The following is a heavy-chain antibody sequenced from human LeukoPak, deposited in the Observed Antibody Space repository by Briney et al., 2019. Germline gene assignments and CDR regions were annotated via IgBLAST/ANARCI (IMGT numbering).Heavy chain of an antibody. D-gene: IGHD6-13*01. CDR2: INPNSGGT. Sequence: ASVKVSCKASGYTFAGYYMHWVRQAPGQGLEWMGRINPNSGGTNYAQKFQGRVTMTRDTSISTAYMELSRLRSDATAVSYCARGNGVGSSWYDWFDPWGQGTLVTVSS. CDR1: GYTFAGYY. V-gene: IGHV1-2*06. J-gene: IGHJ5*02. CDR3: ARGNGVGSSWYDWFDP.